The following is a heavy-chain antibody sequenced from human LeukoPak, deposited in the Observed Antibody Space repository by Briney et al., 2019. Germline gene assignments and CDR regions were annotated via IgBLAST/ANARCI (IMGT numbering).Heavy chain of an antibody. CDR1: GFTFSSYA. Sequence: PGRSLRLSCAASGFTFSSYAMHWVRQAPGKGLEWVAVISYDGSNKYYADSVKGRFTISRDNSKNTLYLQMNSLRAEDTAVYYCARDALLWFGELRNRFDPWGQGTLVTVSS. CDR3: ARDALLWFGELRNRFDP. J-gene: IGHJ5*02. CDR2: ISYDGSNK. D-gene: IGHD3-10*01. V-gene: IGHV3-30*01.